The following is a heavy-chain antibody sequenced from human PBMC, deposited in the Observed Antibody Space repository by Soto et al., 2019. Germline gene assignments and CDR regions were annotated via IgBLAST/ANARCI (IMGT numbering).Heavy chain of an antibody. Sequence: SVKVSCKASGGTFSSYAISWVRQAPGQGLEWMGGIIPIFGTANYAQKFQGRVTITADESTSTAYMELSSLRSEDTAVYYCARDLAYYDILTGYYDSWGQGTLVTVSS. D-gene: IGHD3-9*01. CDR3: ARDLAYYDILTGYYDS. V-gene: IGHV1-69*13. CDR1: GGTFSSYA. J-gene: IGHJ5*01. CDR2: IIPIFGTA.